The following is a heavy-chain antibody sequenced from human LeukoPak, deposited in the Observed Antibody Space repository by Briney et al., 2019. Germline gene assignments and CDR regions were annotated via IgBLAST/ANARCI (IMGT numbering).Heavy chain of an antibody. CDR1: GFTFSNFA. CDR3: AKVESSANTLTTSFEY. J-gene: IGHJ4*02. Sequence: GGSLRLSCVASGFTFSNFAMTWVRQAPGKGVERVSAISGSGGNTYYADSVRGRFTISRDNSTNTLCLQMNSLRAEDSAVYYCAKVESSANTLTTSFEYWGQGTLVTVSS. V-gene: IGHV3-23*01. D-gene: IGHD4-17*01. CDR2: ISGSGGNT.